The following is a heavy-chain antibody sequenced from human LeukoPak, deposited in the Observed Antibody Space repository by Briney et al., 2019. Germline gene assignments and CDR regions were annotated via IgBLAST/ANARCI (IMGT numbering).Heavy chain of an antibody. V-gene: IGHV3-23*01. D-gene: IGHD6-19*01. CDR3: AKDYKKVAVAGSYFDY. CDR2: ISGSGGST. Sequence: GGSLRLSCAASGFTFSSYAMSWVRQAPGKGLEWVSSISGSGGSTYYADSVKGRFTISRDNSKNTLYLQMNSLRAEDTAVYYCAKDYKKVAVAGSYFDYWGQGTRVTVSS. J-gene: IGHJ4*02. CDR1: GFTFSSYA.